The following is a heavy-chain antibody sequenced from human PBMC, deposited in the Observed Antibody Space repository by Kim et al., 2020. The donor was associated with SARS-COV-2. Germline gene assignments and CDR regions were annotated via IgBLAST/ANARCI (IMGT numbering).Heavy chain of an antibody. D-gene: IGHD5-12*01. CDR3: ASGTAYSGYVPHFDY. V-gene: IGHV1-8*01. CDR1: GDTFTSDD. J-gene: IGHJ4*02. Sequence: ASVKVSCKASGDTFTSDDINWVRQATGQGLEWMGWMNPNSGNTGYAQKFQGRVTMTRNTSISTAYMELSSLRPEDTAVYYCASGTAYSGYVPHFDYWGQGTLVTVS. CDR2: MNPNSGNT.